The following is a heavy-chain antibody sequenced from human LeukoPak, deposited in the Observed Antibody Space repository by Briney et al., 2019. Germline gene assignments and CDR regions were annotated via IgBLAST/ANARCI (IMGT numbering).Heavy chain of an antibody. CDR2: INTDGSST. D-gene: IGHD3-10*01. CDR3: ATDPSGSSDY. J-gene: IGHJ4*02. CDR1: GFTFSSYW. Sequence: PGGSLRLSCAASGFTFSSYWMHWVRQAPGKGLVWVSRINTDGSSTIYADSVKGRFTISRDNAKNTLFLQMNSLRAEDTAVYYCATDPSGSSDYWGQGTLDPVSS. V-gene: IGHV3-74*01.